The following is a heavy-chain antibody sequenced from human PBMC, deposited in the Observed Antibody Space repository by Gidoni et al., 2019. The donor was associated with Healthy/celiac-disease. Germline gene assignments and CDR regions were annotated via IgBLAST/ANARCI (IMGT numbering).Heavy chain of an antibody. J-gene: IGHJ6*02. D-gene: IGHD3-10*01. CDR3: ARNPSGSYWTYYYYGMDV. CDR2: IFSNDEK. V-gene: IGHV2-26*01. CDR1: GFSLSNARMG. Sequence: QVTLKESGPVLVKPTETLTLTCTVSGFSLSNARMGVSWIRQPPGKALEWLAHIFSNDEKSYSTSLKSRLTISKDTSKSQVVLTMTNMDPVDTATYYCARNPSGSYWTYYYYGMDVWGQGTTVTVSS.